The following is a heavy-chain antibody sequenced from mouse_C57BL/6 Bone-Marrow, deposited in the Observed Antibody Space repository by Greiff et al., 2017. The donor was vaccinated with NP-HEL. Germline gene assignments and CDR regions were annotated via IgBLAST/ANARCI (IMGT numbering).Heavy chain of an antibody. D-gene: IGHD4-1*01. J-gene: IGHJ1*03. CDR1: GFTFSDYG. CDR3: ARQGQDWWYFDV. V-gene: IGHV5-15*01. Sequence: EVKLVESGGGLVQPGGSLKLSCAASGFTFSDYGMAWVRQAPRKGPEWVAFISNLAYSNYYADTVTGRVTISRENAKNTLYLEMSSLRSEDTAMYYCARQGQDWWYFDVWGTGTTVTVSS. CDR2: ISNLAYSN.